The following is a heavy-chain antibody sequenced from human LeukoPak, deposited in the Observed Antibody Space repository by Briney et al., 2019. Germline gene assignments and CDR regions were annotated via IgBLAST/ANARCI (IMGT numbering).Heavy chain of an antibody. D-gene: IGHD3-10*01. CDR2: IYYSGST. V-gene: IGHV4-59*01. CDR3: ARAYGSGRYAETNWFDP. Sequence: SETLSLTCAVYGGSFSGYYWSWIRQPPGKGLEWIGYIYYSGSTNYNPSLKSRVTISVDTSKNQFSLKLSSVTAADTAVYYCARAYGSGRYAETNWFDPWGQGTLVTVSS. J-gene: IGHJ5*02. CDR1: GGSFSGYY.